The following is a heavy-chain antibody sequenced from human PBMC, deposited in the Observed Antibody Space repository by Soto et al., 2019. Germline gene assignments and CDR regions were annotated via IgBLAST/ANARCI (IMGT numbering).Heavy chain of an antibody. D-gene: IGHD6-13*01. CDR3: AKAAAAAY. CDR1: GFTFSNFW. J-gene: IGHJ4*02. V-gene: IGHV3-7*04. Sequence: EVQLVESGGDLVQPGGSLRLSCAASGFTFSNFWMTWVRQAPGKGLEWVANIKQDGSETFYVDSVKGRFTISRDNAKNYLYLQMNSLRAEDTAVYYCAKAAAAAYWGQGTLVTVSS. CDR2: IKQDGSET.